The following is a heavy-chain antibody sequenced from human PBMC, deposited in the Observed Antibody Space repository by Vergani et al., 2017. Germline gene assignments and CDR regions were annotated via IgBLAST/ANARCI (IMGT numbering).Heavy chain of an antibody. CDR1: GFTFSSYA. Sequence: QMQLVESGGGVVQPGRSLRLSCAASGFTFSSYALHWVRQAPGKGLEWVAVISSDGSDKYYADSVKGRFTISRDNSENTLYLQMNSLRAEDTAVYYCARATDCSRTSCYPGYWYFDLWGRGTLVTVSS. V-gene: IGHV3-30*04. CDR2: ISSDGSDK. J-gene: IGHJ2*01. D-gene: IGHD2-2*01. CDR3: ARATDCSRTSCYPGYWYFDL.